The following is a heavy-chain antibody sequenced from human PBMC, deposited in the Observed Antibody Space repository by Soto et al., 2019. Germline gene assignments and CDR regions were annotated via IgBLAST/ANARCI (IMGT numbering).Heavy chain of an antibody. V-gene: IGHV3-7*03. D-gene: IGHD3-22*01. J-gene: IGHJ5*02. CDR1: GFTFSSYW. CDR2: IKQDGSEK. CDR3: ARDSYYYDSSGPFDP. Sequence: PGGSLRLSCAASGFTFSSYWMSWVRQAPGKGLEWVANIKQDGSEKYYVDSVKGRFTISRDNAKNSLYLQMNSLRAEDTAVHYCARDSYYYDSSGPFDPWGQGTLVTVSS.